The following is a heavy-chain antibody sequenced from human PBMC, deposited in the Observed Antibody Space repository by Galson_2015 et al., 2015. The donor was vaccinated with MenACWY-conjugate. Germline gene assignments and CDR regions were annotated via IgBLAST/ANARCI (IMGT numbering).Heavy chain of an antibody. CDR1: GFTFSSYA. CDR3: AKDYYTSGSYYFDY. V-gene: IGHV3-23*01. Sequence: SLRLSCAASGFTFSSYAMTWVRQAPGKGLEWVSSISGSGDSTDSGDSVKGRFTISRDNSRNTLYLQMNSLRAEDTAVYYCAKDYYTSGSYYFDYWGQGTLVTVSS. J-gene: IGHJ4*02. D-gene: IGHD3-10*01. CDR2: ISGSGDST.